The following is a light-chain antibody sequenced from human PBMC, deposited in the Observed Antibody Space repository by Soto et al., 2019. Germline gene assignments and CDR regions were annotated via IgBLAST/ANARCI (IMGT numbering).Light chain of an antibody. CDR1: QSVSSSY. V-gene: IGKV3-20*01. CDR2: GAS. CDR3: QQYGGSPLYT. J-gene: IGKJ2*01. Sequence: EIVLTQSPGTLSLSPGERATLSCRASQSVSSSYLVWYQQKPGQAPRLLIYGASSRATGIPDRFSGSGSGTYFTLTISRLEPEDFAVYYCQQYGGSPLYTFGQGTRLEIK.